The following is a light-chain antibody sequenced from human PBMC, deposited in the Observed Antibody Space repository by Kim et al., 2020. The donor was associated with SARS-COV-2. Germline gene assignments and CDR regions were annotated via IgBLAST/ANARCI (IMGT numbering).Light chain of an antibody. Sequence: SASVGDRVTITCRASQSISSWLAWYQQKPGKAPKLLIYKASSLESGVPSRFSGSGSGTEFTLTISSLQPDDFATYYCQQYTSYLYSFGQGTKLEI. CDR1: QSISSW. J-gene: IGKJ2*03. CDR2: KAS. CDR3: QQYTSYLYS. V-gene: IGKV1-5*03.